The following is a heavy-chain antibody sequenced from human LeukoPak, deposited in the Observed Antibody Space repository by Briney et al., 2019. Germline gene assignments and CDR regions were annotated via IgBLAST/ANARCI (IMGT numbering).Heavy chain of an antibody. Sequence: GESLKISCKGSGYNFPIYWIGWVRQMPGKGLEWMGIIYPGDSDTRYSPSFQGQVTISAGKSIGTAYLQWSSLKASDTAIYYCARHYRSTDYGDYWGQGTLVTVSS. CDR1: GYNFPIYW. CDR3: ARHYRSTDYGDY. J-gene: IGHJ4*02. V-gene: IGHV5-51*01. CDR2: IYPGDSDT. D-gene: IGHD3-16*02.